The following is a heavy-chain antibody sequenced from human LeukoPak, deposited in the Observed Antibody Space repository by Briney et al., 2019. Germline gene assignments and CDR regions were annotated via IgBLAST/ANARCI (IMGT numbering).Heavy chain of an antibody. Sequence: PSETLSLTCTVSGGSISSSSYYWGWIRQPPGKGLEWIGSIYYSGSTYYNPSLKSRVTISVDTPKNQFSLKLSSVTAADTAVYYCARHGNYDSSGYYSAFDYWGQGTLVTVSS. CDR2: IYYSGST. J-gene: IGHJ4*02. CDR3: ARHGNYDSSGYYSAFDY. V-gene: IGHV4-39*01. D-gene: IGHD3-22*01. CDR1: GGSISSSSYY.